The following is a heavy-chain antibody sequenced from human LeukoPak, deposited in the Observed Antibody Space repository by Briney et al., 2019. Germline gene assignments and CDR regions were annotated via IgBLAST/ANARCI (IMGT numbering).Heavy chain of an antibody. CDR1: GFTFDDYA. Sequence: GGSLRLSCAASGFTFDDYAMNWARQAPGKGLEWVSLISGDGGRTFYADSVKGRFTISRDDSKNTLYLQMNSLRDEDTAVYYCAKKFNAKWFGELLSDWGQGTLVTVSS. J-gene: IGHJ4*02. CDR2: ISGDGGRT. V-gene: IGHV3-43*02. D-gene: IGHD3-10*01. CDR3: AKKFNAKWFGELLSD.